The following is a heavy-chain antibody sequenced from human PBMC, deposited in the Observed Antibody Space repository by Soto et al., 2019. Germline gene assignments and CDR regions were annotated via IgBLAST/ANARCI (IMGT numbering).Heavy chain of an antibody. D-gene: IGHD3-9*01. V-gene: IGHV4-4*07. CDR2: IHSSGSI. Sequence: SETLSLTCSVSGGSIRSYYWSWIRQPAGKGLEWIGRIHSSGSINYNPSLKSRVTLSVDTSKNKFSLNQTLVTAADTAAYYCARGSRYFDWLPDYWGQGILVTVSS. CDR3: ARGSRYFDWLPDY. CDR1: GGSIRSYY. J-gene: IGHJ4*02.